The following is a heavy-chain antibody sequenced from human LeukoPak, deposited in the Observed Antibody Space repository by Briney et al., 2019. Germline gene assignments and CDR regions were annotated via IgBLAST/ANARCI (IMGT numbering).Heavy chain of an antibody. CDR1: GYTFTSYG. CDR3: ARDWRRQQLVHRGLDY. J-gene: IGHJ4*02. D-gene: IGHD6-13*01. CDR2: ISAYNGNT. Sequence: GASVKVSCKASGYTFTSYGISWVRQAPGQGLEWMGWISAYNGNTNYAQKLQGRVTMTTDTSTSTAYMELRSLRSDDTAVYYCARDWRRQQLVHRGLDYWGQGTLVTVSS. V-gene: IGHV1-18*01.